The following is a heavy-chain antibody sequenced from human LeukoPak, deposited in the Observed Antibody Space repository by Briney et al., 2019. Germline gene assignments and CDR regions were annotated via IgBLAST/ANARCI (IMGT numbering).Heavy chain of an antibody. J-gene: IGHJ4*02. CDR1: GFTFSSYS. D-gene: IGHD6-19*01. CDR2: ISSSSSYI. Sequence: PGGSLRLSCAASGFTFSSYSMNWVRQAPGKGLEWVSSISSSSSYIYYADSVKGRFTISRDNSKNTLHLQMNSLRAEDTAVYYCAKDGKSSPRPVDYWGQGTLVTVSS. V-gene: IGHV3-21*04. CDR3: AKDGKSSPRPVDY.